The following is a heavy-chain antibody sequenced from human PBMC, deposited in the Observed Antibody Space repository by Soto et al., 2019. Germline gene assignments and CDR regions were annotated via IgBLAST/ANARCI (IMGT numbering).Heavy chain of an antibody. CDR3: ARVRQQLDGYYFDY. CDR2: IYYSGST. Sequence: PSETLSLTCTVSGGPISSYYWSWIRQPPGKGLEWIGYIYYSGSTNYNPSLRSRVTISVDTSKNQFSLKLSSVTAADTAVYYCARVRQQLDGYYFDYWGQGTLVTVSS. V-gene: IGHV4-59*01. D-gene: IGHD6-13*01. J-gene: IGHJ4*02. CDR1: GGPISSYY.